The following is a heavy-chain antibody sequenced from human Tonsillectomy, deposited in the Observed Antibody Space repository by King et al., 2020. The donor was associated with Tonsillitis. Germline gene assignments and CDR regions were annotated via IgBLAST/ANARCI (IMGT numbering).Heavy chain of an antibody. Sequence: VQLVESGGVVVEPGGSLRLSCAASGFTFDDYNMHWVRQAPGKGLEWVSLISWDGDTAYYADSVKGRFTISRDNIKTSLFLQMNSLRTDDTAFYYCAKDTAGYRGLGYYFDYWGQGTLVAVSS. D-gene: IGHD5-12*01. CDR2: ISWDGDTA. CDR1: GFTFDDYN. CDR3: AKDTAGYRGLGYYFDY. V-gene: IGHV3-43*01. J-gene: IGHJ4*02.